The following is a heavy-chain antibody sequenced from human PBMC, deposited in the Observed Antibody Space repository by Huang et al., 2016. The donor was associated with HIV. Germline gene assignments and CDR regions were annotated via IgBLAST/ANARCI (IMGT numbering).Heavy chain of an antibody. CDR2: INPNRGGT. D-gene: IGHD3-22*01. V-gene: IGHV1-2*02. CDR3: GYDSSGLDAFDI. CDR1: GYTFTGFY. Sequence: QVQLVQSGAEVKKPGASVKVSCKASGYTFTGFYMHWVREAPGQGLGGMGWINPNRGGTNYAQKFQGRGTMTRDTSISTADMELSRLRSDDTAVYYCGYDSSGLDAFDIWGQGTMVTVSS. J-gene: IGHJ3*02.